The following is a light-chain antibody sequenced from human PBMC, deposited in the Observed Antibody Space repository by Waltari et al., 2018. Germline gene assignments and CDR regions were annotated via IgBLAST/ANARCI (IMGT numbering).Light chain of an antibody. CDR3: QQSSSGPIT. CDR1: QTVIIY. V-gene: IGKV1-39*01. J-gene: IGKJ5*01. CDR2: AAS. Sequence: DIHLTQSPSSLSASVGDRVTITCRTTQTVIIYLNWYQQKPGKAPKLLIYAASSLQSGVPSRFSGSGSGTDFTLTISSLQPEDFATYYCQQSSSGPITFGQGTRLENK.